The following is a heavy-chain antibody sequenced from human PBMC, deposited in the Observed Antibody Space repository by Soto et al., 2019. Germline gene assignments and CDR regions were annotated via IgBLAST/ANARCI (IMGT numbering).Heavy chain of an antibody. V-gene: IGHV4-31*03. CDR1: GGSISSGGYY. Sequence: QVQLQESGPGLVKPSQTLSLTCTVSGGSISSGGYYWTWIRQHPGKGLEWIGFIYNSGNTYYNPSLKSRVTVTFGTSKNQFSLKLSSVPAADTAVYYCAGGDSSVHYGPYFYGMDVWGQGTTVTVSS. CDR2: IYNSGNT. D-gene: IGHD3-22*01. J-gene: IGHJ6*02. CDR3: AGGDSSVHYGPYFYGMDV.